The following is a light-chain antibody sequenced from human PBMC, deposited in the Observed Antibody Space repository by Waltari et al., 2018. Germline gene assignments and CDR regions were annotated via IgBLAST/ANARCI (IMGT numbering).Light chain of an antibody. CDR1: KRLSNW. V-gene: IGKV1-5*03. Sequence: DIQMTQSPSTLSASAGERVPITCRASKRLSNWLAGYQPKPGKAPKVLIYKASTLESRVPSRFSGSGSGTEFTLTISSLQPDDFATDYCQQYRNLWSFGQGTKVEIK. J-gene: IGKJ1*01. CDR2: KAS. CDR3: QQYRNLWS.